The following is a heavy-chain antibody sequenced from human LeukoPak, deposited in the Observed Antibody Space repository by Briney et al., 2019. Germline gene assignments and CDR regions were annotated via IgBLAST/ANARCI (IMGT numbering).Heavy chain of an antibody. CDR2: IYYSGST. Sequence: SETLSLTCTVSGGSISSSSYYWGWLRQPPGKGLEWLGSIYYSGSTFYNPSLKSRVTISVDTSNNQFSLKLSSVTAADTAVYYCARGRVSSSTWYSTYYYYFYMDVWGKGTTVTVSS. D-gene: IGHD1-1*01. CDR1: GGSISSSSYY. V-gene: IGHV4-39*07. CDR3: ARGRVSSSTWYSTYYYYFYMDV. J-gene: IGHJ6*03.